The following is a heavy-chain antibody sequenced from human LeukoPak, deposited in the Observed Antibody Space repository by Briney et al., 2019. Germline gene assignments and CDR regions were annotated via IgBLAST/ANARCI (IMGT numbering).Heavy chain of an antibody. Sequence: PSETLSLTCAVYGGSFSGYFWTWIRQPPGKGLEWIGEINHSGSTNYNPSLKSRVTISVDTSKNQFSLKLSSVTAADTAVYYCAREAAMAYFDYWGQGTLVTVSS. CDR3: AREAAMAYFDY. D-gene: IGHD5-18*01. CDR2: INHSGST. J-gene: IGHJ4*02. CDR1: GGSFSGYF. V-gene: IGHV4-34*01.